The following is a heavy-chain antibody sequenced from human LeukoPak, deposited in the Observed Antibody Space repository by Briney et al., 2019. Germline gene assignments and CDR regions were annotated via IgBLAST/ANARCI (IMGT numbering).Heavy chain of an antibody. Sequence: SETLSLTCTVSGGSISSDNYYWSWIRQPTGKGLEWIGRIYTSGSTNYNPTLRSRVTISADTSKNRLSLKLSSVTAADTAVYYCARESDLSHYDRTDYWGQGTLVTVSS. J-gene: IGHJ4*02. V-gene: IGHV4-61*02. CDR1: GGSISSDNYY. D-gene: IGHD3-22*01. CDR3: ARESDLSHYDRTDY. CDR2: IYTSGST.